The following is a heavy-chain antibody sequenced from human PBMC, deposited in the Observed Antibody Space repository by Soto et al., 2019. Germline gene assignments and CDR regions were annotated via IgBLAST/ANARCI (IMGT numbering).Heavy chain of an antibody. J-gene: IGHJ4*02. Sequence: QVQLVQSGAEVKKPGSSVKVSCKASGGSSFNNYSINWVRQAPGQGLEWMGRIIPVLDITNYAQRFRGRVTITADKSSRTAYMELSSLRSEDTAVYYCVRDSSIYFYYFEYWGQGTLVTVSS. D-gene: IGHD3-22*01. CDR1: GGSSFNNYS. CDR3: VRDSSIYFYYFEY. V-gene: IGHV1-69*08. CDR2: IIPVLDIT.